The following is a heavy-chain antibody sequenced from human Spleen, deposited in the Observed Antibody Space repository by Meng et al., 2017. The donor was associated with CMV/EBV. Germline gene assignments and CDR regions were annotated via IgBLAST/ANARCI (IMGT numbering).Heavy chain of an antibody. CDR1: GYTFTGYY. V-gene: IGHV1-2*02. J-gene: IGHJ4*02. D-gene: IGHD3-22*01. Sequence: ASVKVSCKAYGYTFTGYYVHWVRQAPGQGLECMGWINPNSGDTNYAQNFQGRVTMTRDTSISTAYMELSRLRTDDTAVYYCARVWSYYYDSSGYYYGPPFDYWGQGTLVTVSS. CDR3: ARVWSYYYDSSGYYYGPPFDY. CDR2: INPNSGDT.